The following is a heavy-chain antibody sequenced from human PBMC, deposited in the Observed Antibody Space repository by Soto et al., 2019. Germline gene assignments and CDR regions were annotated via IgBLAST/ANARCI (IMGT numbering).Heavy chain of an antibody. V-gene: IGHV4-39*01. CDR2: IHYSGST. D-gene: IGHD3-10*02. CDR3: ARRSQLAAVRGIDY. J-gene: IGHJ4*02. Sequence: KPSETLSLTCTVSGGSISSSGFYWGWIRQPPGKGLEWIGTIHYSGSTYYSPSLKSRVTISADTSKNQFSLNLSSVTAADTAIYYCARRSQLAAVRGIDYWGQGTLVTVSS. CDR1: GGSISSSGFY.